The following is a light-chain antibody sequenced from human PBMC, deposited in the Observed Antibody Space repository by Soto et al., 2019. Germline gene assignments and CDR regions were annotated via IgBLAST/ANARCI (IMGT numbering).Light chain of an antibody. CDR3: ISYTSRSTLVV. V-gene: IGLV2-14*01. Sequence: QSALTQPASVSGSPGQSITISGTGTSSDVGGYNYVSWYQQHPGKAPKLMIYEVSNRPSGVSNRFSGSKSGNTASLTISGLQAEDEADYYCISYTSRSTLVVFGGGTKLTVL. CDR1: SSDVGGYNY. CDR2: EVS. J-gene: IGLJ2*01.